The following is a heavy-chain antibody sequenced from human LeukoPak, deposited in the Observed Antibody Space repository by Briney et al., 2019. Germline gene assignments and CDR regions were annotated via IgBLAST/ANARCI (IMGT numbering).Heavy chain of an antibody. CDR2: IYSGGTT. D-gene: IGHD1-1*01. CDR3: ARVRAGVELDY. Sequence: PGGSPRLSCAASGFTVSNNYMSWVRQAPGMGLEWVSVIYSGGTTYYADSVKGRFTISRDNSKNTMYLQMNSLRAEDTAVYYCARVRAGVELDYWGQGTLVTVSS. CDR1: GFTVSNNY. J-gene: IGHJ4*02. V-gene: IGHV3-66*02.